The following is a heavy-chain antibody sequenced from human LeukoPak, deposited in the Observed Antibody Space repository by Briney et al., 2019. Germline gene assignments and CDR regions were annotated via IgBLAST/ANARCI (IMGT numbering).Heavy chain of an antibody. Sequence: PGGSLRLSCAASGFTFSTYSMNWVRQARGKGLEWVGSISSTSTYVYYADSVKGRFTISRDNTKNSLFLQMSSLTAEDTAVYYCARCYDWGQGTLVTVSS. CDR2: ISSTSTYV. D-gene: IGHD2-15*01. CDR3: ARCYD. V-gene: IGHV3-21*03. J-gene: IGHJ4*02. CDR1: GFTFSTYS.